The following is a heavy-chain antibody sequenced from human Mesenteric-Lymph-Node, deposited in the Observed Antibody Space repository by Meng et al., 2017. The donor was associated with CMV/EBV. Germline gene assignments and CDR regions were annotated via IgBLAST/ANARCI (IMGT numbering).Heavy chain of an antibody. J-gene: IGHJ4*02. Sequence: GESLKISCIASGFVVSSHQISWVRQAPGKGLEWVSYISSSGSTIYYANSVKGRFTISRDNSKNTMYLQMNTLRVEDTAVYYCAKAYYYESSGMHFWGQGTLVTVSS. D-gene: IGHD3-22*01. CDR3: AKAYYYESSGMHF. CDR2: ISSSGSTI. V-gene: IGHV3-23*01. CDR1: GFVVSSHQ.